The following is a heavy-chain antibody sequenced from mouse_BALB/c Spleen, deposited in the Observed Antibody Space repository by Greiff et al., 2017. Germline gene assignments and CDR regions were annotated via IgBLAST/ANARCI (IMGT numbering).Heavy chain of an antibody. J-gene: IGHJ3*01. V-gene: IGHV1-77*01. CDR1: GYTFTDYV. D-gene: IGHD1-2*01. CDR3: ATITTAWFAY. Sequence: VQLQQSGPELVKPGASVKMSCKASGYTFTDYVISWVKQRTGQGLEWIGEIYPGSGSTYYNEKFKGKATLTADKSSNTAYMQLSSLTSEDSAVYFCATITTAWFAYWGQGTLVTVSA. CDR2: IYPGSGST.